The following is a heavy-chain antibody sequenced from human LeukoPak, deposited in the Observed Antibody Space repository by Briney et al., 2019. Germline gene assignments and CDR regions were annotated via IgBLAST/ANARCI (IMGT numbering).Heavy chain of an antibody. CDR2: IHTSGST. J-gene: IGHJ4*02. Sequence: PSATLSLTCTVSGGSISSGSYYWSWIRQPAGKGLEWIGRIHTSGSTNYNPSLKSRVTISVDTSKNQFSLKLSSVTAADTAVYYCARENDYGDYENFDYWGQGTLVTVSS. V-gene: IGHV4-61*02. CDR3: ARENDYGDYENFDY. CDR1: GGSISSGSYY. D-gene: IGHD4-17*01.